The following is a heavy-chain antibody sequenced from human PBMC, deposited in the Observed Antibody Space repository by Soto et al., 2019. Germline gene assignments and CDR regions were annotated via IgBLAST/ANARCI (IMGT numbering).Heavy chain of an antibody. CDR1: GFTFSSNA. V-gene: IGHV3-30-3*01. Sequence: LXLSCAASGFTFSSNAMHWVRQAPGKGLEWVAVISYDGSNKYYADSVKGRFTISRDNSKNTLYLQMNSLRAEDTAVYYCARGGLYYDFWSGYRAPFDPWGQGTLVTVSS. J-gene: IGHJ5*02. D-gene: IGHD3-3*01. CDR3: ARGGLYYDFWSGYRAPFDP. CDR2: ISYDGSNK.